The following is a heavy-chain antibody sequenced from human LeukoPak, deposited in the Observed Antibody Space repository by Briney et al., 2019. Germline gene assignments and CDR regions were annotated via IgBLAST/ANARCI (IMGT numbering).Heavy chain of an antibody. V-gene: IGHV3-9*01. J-gene: IGHJ3*02. D-gene: IGHD3-22*01. CDR2: ISWNSGII. Sequence: GGSLRLSCAASGFTFDDYAMHWVRQGPGKGLEWVSGISWNSGIIGYADSVKGRSTISRDNAKNSLYLQMNSLRAEDTALYYCAKGLWDDSSGYVVGAFDIWGQGTMVTVSS. CDR1: GFTFDDYA. CDR3: AKGLWDDSSGYVVGAFDI.